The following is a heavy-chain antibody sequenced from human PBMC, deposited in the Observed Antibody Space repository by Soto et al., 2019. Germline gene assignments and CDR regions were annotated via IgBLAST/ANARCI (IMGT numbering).Heavy chain of an antibody. J-gene: IGHJ5*02. CDR1: GFTFSSYS. D-gene: IGHD2-2*01. CDR2: ISSSSSYI. V-gene: IGHV3-21*01. CDR3: ARDLTERMPNWFDP. Sequence: GGSLRLSCAASGFTFSSYSMNWARQAPGKGLEWVSSISSSSSYIYYADSVKGRFTISRDNAKNSLYLQMNSLRAEDTAVYYCARDLTERMPNWFDPWGQGTLVTVSS.